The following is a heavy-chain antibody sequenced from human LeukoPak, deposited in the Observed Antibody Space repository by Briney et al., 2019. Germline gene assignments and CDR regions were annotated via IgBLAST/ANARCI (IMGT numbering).Heavy chain of an antibody. D-gene: IGHD3-3*01. Sequence: SETLSLTCTVSDDSISDYYRGWIRQPPGKGLEWIGYIYYSGSTYYNPSLKSRVTISVDTSKNQFSLKLSSVTAADTAVYYCARESVVVIIGSWFDPWGQGTLVTVSS. J-gene: IGHJ5*02. V-gene: IGHV4-30-4*01. CDR1: DDSISDYY. CDR3: ARESVVVIIGSWFDP. CDR2: IYYSGST.